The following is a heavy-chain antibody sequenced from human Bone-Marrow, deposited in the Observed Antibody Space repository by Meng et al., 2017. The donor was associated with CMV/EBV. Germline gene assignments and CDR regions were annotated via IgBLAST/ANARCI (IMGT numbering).Heavy chain of an antibody. J-gene: IGHJ6*02. CDR2: IIPIFGTA. V-gene: IGHV1-69*05. Sequence: SVKVSCKASGGTFGSNALSWVRQAPGQGLEWMGGIIPIFGTANYAQKFQGRVTITTDESTSTAYMELSSLRSEDTAVYYCAWGVLGYCSSTSCPPTPYYYGMDVWGQGTTVTVSS. CDR1: GGTFGSNA. D-gene: IGHD2-2*01. CDR3: AWGVLGYCSSTSCPPTPYYYGMDV.